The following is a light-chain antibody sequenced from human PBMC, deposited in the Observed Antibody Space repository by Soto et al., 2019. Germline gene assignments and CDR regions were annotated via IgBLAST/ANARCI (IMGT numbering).Light chain of an antibody. V-gene: IGKV3-15*01. J-gene: IGKJ1*01. Sequence: EIVMTQSQCTLSVSPGERATLSCRASQSVSSNLAWYQQKPGQAPSLLIYGASTRATGIPARFSGSGSGTEFALTISSLQSEDFAVYYCQQYNNWSRTFGQGTKVEIK. CDR3: QQYNNWSRT. CDR1: QSVSSN. CDR2: GAS.